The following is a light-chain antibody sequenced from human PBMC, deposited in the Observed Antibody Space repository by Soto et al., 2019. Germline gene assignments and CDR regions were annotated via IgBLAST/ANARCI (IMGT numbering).Light chain of an antibody. Sequence: DILMTQSPSSLSASVGDRVTITCRASQSISNYLNWYQQKPGKAPKLLIYAASSLQSGVPSRFSGSGSGTDFTLTISSLQPEDFATYYCQQSYSTPGTFGQGTKVEIK. CDR3: QQSYSTPGT. J-gene: IGKJ1*01. CDR2: AAS. CDR1: QSISNY. V-gene: IGKV1-39*01.